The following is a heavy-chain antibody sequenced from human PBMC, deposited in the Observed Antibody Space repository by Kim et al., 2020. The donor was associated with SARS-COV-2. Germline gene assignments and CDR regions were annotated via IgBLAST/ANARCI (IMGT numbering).Heavy chain of an antibody. CDR1: GFTFSSYD. D-gene: IGHD6-13*01. CDR2: IGTASDT. V-gene: IGHV3-13*01. Sequence: GGSLRLSCAASGFTFSSYDMHWVRQATGKGLEWVSAIGTASDTYYPGSLKGRFTISRENAKNSLYLQMNSLRAGDTAVYYCARGSSSWYPQGSLFLDYWGQGTLVTVSS. J-gene: IGHJ4*02. CDR3: ARGSSSWYPQGSLFLDY.